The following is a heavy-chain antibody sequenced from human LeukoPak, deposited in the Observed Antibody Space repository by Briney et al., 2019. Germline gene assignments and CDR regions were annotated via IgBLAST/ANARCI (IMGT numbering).Heavy chain of an antibody. CDR2: IYSTVST. J-gene: IGHJ4*02. Sequence: SETLSLTCTVCGGSISSYYWSWIRQTARKGLEWILRIYSTVSTIYNPPLRSRVTMSVDTSKNHFSLRRRSGIAADTVLYYCARQIASAGTAGFDFWGQGALVTVSS. D-gene: IGHD6-13*01. CDR1: GGSISSYY. V-gene: IGHV4-4*07. CDR3: ARQIASAGTAGFDF.